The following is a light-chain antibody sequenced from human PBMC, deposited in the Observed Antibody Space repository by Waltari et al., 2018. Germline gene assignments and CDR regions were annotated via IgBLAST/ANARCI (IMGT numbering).Light chain of an antibody. CDR1: QSISSY. CDR3: QQSYSTPWLT. CDR2: AAS. J-gene: IGKJ4*01. Sequence: DIQMTQSPSSLSASVGDRVTITCRASQSISSYLNWYQQKPGKAPKLLIYAASSLQSGVPSRCSGSGSGTDFTLTISSLQPEDFATYYCQQSYSTPWLTFGGGTKVEIK. V-gene: IGKV1-39*01.